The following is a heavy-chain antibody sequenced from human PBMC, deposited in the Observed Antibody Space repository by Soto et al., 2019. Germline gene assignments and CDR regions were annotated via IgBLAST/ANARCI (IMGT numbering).Heavy chain of an antibody. J-gene: IGHJ5*02. Sequence: PGGSLRLSCAASGFTFSSYAMIWVRQAPGKGLEWVSAISGSGGSTYYADSVKGRFTISRDNSKNSLYLQMSTLRAEDTAVYYCARVIPVAGPNYFDPWGQGTLVTVSS. CDR2: ISGSGGST. CDR3: ARVIPVAGPNYFDP. V-gene: IGHV3-23*01. D-gene: IGHD6-19*01. CDR1: GFTFSSYA.